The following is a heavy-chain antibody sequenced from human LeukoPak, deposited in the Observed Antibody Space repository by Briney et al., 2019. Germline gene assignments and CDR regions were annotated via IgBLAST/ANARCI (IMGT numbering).Heavy chain of an antibody. CDR2: ISYDGSNK. CDR1: GFTFSSYG. D-gene: IGHD1-26*01. J-gene: IGHJ4*02. Sequence: PGGSLRLSCAASGFTFSSYGMHWVRQAPGKGLEWVAVISYDGSNKYYADSVKGRFTISRDNSKNTLYLQMNSLRAEDTAVYYCARDGFIVGATTLDYWGQETLVTVSS. V-gene: IGHV3-30*03. CDR3: ARDGFIVGATTLDY.